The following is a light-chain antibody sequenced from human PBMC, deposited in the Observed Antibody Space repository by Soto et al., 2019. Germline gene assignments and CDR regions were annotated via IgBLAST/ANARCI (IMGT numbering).Light chain of an antibody. CDR1: SSTIGSNY. J-gene: IGLJ1*01. CDR3: AAWDDRLGGRV. V-gene: IGLV1-47*01. CDR2: KNT. Sequence: QSVLSQPPSASGTPGQTVTISCSGSSSTIGSNYVFWYQQLPGTAPKLLIYKNTQRPSGVPDRFSGSKSGTSASLAISGLRSEDEADYYCAAWDDRLGGRVFGTGPKLTVL.